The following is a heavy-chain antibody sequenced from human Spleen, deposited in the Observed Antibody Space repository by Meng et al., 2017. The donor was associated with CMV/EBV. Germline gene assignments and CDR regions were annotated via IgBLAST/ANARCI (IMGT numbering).Heavy chain of an antibody. Sequence: GGSLRLSCAASGFTFSSYWMHWVRQAPGKGLEWVSSISSSSSYIYYADSVKGRFTISRDNAKNSLYLQMNSLRAEDTAVYYCARDWASSTSCYCSAFDIWGQGTMVTVSS. J-gene: IGHJ3*02. V-gene: IGHV3-21*01. D-gene: IGHD2-2*01. CDR2: ISSSSSYI. CDR1: GFTFSSYW. CDR3: ARDWASSTSCYCSAFDI.